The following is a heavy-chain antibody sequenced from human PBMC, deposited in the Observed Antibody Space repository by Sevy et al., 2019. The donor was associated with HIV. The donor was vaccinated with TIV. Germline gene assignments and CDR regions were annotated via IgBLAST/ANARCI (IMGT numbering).Heavy chain of an antibody. CDR3: AKHYIHDISDGWYFDL. V-gene: IGHV3-23*01. Sequence: GGSLRLSCAASGFTFNNYAMSWVRQAPGKGLEGKGLEWVSTISGGGGTYYADPVRGRFTISRDNSKNKLYLQVNSLRFADTAVYYCAKHYIHDISDGWYFDLWGRGTLVTVSS. J-gene: IGHJ2*01. D-gene: IGHD4-4*01. CDR1: GFTFNNYA. CDR2: ISGGGGT.